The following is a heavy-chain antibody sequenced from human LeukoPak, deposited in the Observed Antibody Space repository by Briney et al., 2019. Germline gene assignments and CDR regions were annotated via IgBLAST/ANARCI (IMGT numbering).Heavy chain of an antibody. Sequence: PGGSLRLSCAASGFTFSDSVMHWVRQASGKGLEWVGLIRSKGYNYATAYAESVKGTFTISGDDSKNTAYLQMNNLKTEDTAVYYCTRQGPNWNDDFDYWGQGTLVTVSS. V-gene: IGHV3-73*01. CDR2: IRSKGYNYAT. D-gene: IGHD1-20*01. CDR3: TRQGPNWNDDFDY. J-gene: IGHJ4*02. CDR1: GFTFSDSV.